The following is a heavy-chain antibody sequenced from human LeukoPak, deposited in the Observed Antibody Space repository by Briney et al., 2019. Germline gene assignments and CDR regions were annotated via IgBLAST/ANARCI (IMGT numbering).Heavy chain of an antibody. D-gene: IGHD4-11*01. Sequence: SVKVSCKASGGTFSSYAISWVRQAPGQGLEWMGGVISIFGTANYAQKFQGRVTITADESTSTAYMELSSLRSEDTAVYYCARSHYDYSNYVFFSWGQGTLVTVSS. V-gene: IGHV1-69*13. CDR2: VISIFGTA. J-gene: IGHJ5*02. CDR1: GGTFSSYA. CDR3: ARSHYDYSNYVFFS.